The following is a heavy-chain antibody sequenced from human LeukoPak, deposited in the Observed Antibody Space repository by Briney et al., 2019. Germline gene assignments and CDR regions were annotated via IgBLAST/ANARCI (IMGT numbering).Heavy chain of an antibody. J-gene: IGHJ4*02. V-gene: IGHV4-39*07. CDR2: IYYSGST. CDR1: GDSISSSNYY. D-gene: IGHD3-9*01. CDR3: ARDRYDILTGYYSSPPHYFDY. Sequence: TSETLSLTCTVSGDSISSSNYYWGWIRQPPGKGLEWIGSIYYSGSTYYNRSLKSRVTISVDTSKNQFSLKLSSVTAADTVIYYCARDRYDILTGYYSSPPHYFDYWGQGTLVTVSS.